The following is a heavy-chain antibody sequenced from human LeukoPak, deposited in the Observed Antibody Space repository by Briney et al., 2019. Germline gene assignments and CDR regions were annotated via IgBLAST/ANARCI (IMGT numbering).Heavy chain of an antibody. CDR1: GFTFDDYA. Sequence: GGSLRLSCAASGFTFDDYAMNWVRQAPGKGLEWVSGISWNSGSISYADSVKGRFTISRDNAKNSLYLQMNSLRAEDTALYYCAKEPAGYYYGMDAWGQGTTVTVSS. V-gene: IGHV3-9*01. D-gene: IGHD6-19*01. J-gene: IGHJ6*02. CDR3: AKEPAGYYYGMDA. CDR2: ISWNSGSI.